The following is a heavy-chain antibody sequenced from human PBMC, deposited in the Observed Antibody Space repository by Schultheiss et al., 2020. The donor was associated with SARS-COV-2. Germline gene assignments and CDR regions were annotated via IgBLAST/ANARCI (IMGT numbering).Heavy chain of an antibody. CDR1: GFTVSSNY. CDR2: ISGSGGDT. V-gene: IGHV3-23*01. J-gene: IGHJ6*02. CDR3: ARDYYGMDV. Sequence: GESLKISFAASGFTVSSNYMSWVRQAPGKGLEWVSGISGSGGDTYYPYSVKGRFTISRDNSKNTLYLQMNSLRAEDTAVYYCARDYYGMDVWGQGTTVTVSS.